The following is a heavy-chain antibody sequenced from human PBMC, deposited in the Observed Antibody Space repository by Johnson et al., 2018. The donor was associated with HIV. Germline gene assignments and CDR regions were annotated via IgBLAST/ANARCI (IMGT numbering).Heavy chain of an antibody. CDR1: GFTFSDYY. CDR3: ARDQRRSSWYTEGEKVGNAFDI. V-gene: IGHV3-11*04. D-gene: IGHD6-13*01. Sequence: QMLLVESGGGLVKPGGSLRLSCAASGFTFSDYYMTWIRQAPGKGLEWVSYISSSGSTIYYADSVKGRFTISRANAKNSLYLQMNSLRAEDTAVYYCARDQRRSSWYTEGEKVGNAFDIWGQGTMVTVSS. CDR2: ISSSGSTI. J-gene: IGHJ3*02.